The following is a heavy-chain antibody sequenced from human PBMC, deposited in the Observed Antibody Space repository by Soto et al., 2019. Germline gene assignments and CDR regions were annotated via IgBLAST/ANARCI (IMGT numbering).Heavy chain of an antibody. J-gene: IGHJ4*02. CDR3: AKAPDSSTSFFDY. V-gene: IGHV3-23*01. Sequence: GGSLRLSCAASGFTFSSYAMSWVRQAPGKGLEWVSAISGSGGSTYYADSVKGRFTIPRDNSKNTLYLQMNSLRAEDTAVYYCAKAPDSSTSFFDYWGQGTLVTVSS. CDR2: ISGSGGST. CDR1: GFTFSSYA. D-gene: IGHD2-2*01.